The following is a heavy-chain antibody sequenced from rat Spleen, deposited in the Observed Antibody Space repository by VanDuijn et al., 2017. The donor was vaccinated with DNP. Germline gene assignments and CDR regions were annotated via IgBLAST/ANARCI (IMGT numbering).Heavy chain of an antibody. CDR1: GYTFTSYY. V-gene: IGHV1-43*01. CDR3: TRGTTGITPFAY. D-gene: IGHD1-9*01. CDR2: LNTGSGDA. Sequence: QVQLQQSGTELAKPGSSVKVSCKASGYTFTSYYISFIKQTTGQGLEYIGYLNTGSGDATYNEKFKGKATFTVDKSSSTAFMQLSSLTPDDSAGYYCTRGTTGITPFAYWGQGTLVTVSS. J-gene: IGHJ3*01.